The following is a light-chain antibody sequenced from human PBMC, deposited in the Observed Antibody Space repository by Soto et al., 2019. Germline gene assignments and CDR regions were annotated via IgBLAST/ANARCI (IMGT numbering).Light chain of an antibody. CDR2: VAS. CDR1: QSISNY. CDR3: QQSSNTPYT. V-gene: IGKV1-39*01. Sequence: DIQMTQSPSFLSASVGDRVTITCRASQSISNYLIWYQQKPGKAPKSLIYVASSLQSGVPSRFSGSGSGTDFTLTISSLQPEDFATYYCQQSSNTPYTFGQGTKVDIK. J-gene: IGKJ2*01.